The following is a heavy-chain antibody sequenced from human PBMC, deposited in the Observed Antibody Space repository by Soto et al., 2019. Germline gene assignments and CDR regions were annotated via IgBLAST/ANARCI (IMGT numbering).Heavy chain of an antibody. V-gene: IGHV4-59*01. CDR1: GGSISSYY. Sequence: SETLSLTCTVSGGSISSYYWSWIRQPPGKGLEWIGYIYYSGSTNYNPSLKSRVTISVDTSKNQFSLKLSSVTAADTAVYYCACAGVAATPDWFDPWGQGTLVTVSS. D-gene: IGHD2-15*01. J-gene: IGHJ5*02. CDR2: IYYSGST. CDR3: ACAGVAATPDWFDP.